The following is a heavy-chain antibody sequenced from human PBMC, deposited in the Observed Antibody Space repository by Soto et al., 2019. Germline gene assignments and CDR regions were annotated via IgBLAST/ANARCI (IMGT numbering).Heavy chain of an antibody. CDR1: GFTFSDFW. J-gene: IGHJ4*02. CDR3: ARTGTTHY. Sequence: GGSLRLSCAASGFTFSDFWMSWARQTPGKGLEWVANIKEDGSQKYYMDSVNGRFTISRDNANNVLYLEMKYLSAEDTAVYYCARTGTTHYWGQGTLVTVSS. V-gene: IGHV3-7*01. CDR2: IKEDGSQK. D-gene: IGHD1-1*01.